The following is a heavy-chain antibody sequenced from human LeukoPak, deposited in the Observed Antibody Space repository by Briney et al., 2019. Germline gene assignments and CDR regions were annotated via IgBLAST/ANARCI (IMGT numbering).Heavy chain of an antibody. CDR3: TGSFGELSFFAH. V-gene: IGHV3-48*03. D-gene: IGHD3-10*01. CDR2: ISSSGSTI. Sequence: GGSLRLSCAASGFTFSSYEMNWVRQAPGKGLEWVSYISSSGSTIYYADSVKGRFTISRDNAKNSLYLQVNSLKTEDTAVYYCTGSFGELSFFAHWGQGTLVTVSS. J-gene: IGHJ4*02. CDR1: GFTFSSYE.